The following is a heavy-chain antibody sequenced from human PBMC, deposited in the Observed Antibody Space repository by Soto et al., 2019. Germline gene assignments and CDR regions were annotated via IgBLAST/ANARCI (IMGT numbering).Heavy chain of an antibody. CDR1: GYTFYRYG. CDR2: INPSNDNT. D-gene: IGHD3-22*01. CDR3: ARDTQQDSNGYYLEWFDP. V-gene: IGHV1-18*01. J-gene: IGHJ5*02. Sequence: ASVKVSCKASGYTFYRYGITWVRQAPGQGLEWMGWINPSNDNTNYAQKFRGRVTMTTDASTSTAHMELRSLKSDDTAVYYCARDTQQDSNGYYLEWFDPWGQGTPVTVSS.